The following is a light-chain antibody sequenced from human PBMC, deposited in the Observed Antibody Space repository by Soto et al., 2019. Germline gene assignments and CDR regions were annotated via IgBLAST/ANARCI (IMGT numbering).Light chain of an antibody. Sequence: QSSLPPPRSASGSPGQPLNISCTGTRRDVGIYNYVSWYQHHPGKAPKLIIYDVIKRPSGVPDRFSGSKSGNTASLTISGLHAEDEAYYYSSSYTRISTEVFGTGTTVTV. CDR3: SSYTRISTEV. V-gene: IGLV2-11*01. J-gene: IGLJ1*01. CDR1: RRDVGIYNY. CDR2: DVI.